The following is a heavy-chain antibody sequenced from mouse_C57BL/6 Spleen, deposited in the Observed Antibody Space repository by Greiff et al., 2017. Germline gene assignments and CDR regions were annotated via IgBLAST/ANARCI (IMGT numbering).Heavy chain of an antibody. J-gene: IGHJ4*01. D-gene: IGHD2-12*01. CDR1: GFTFSDYG. Sequence: DVKLVESGGGLVKPGGSLKLSCAASGFTFSDYGMHWVRQAPEKGLEWVAYISSGSSTIYYADTVKGRFTISRDNAKNTLFLQMTSLRSEDTAMYCCARPPYSLYAMDYWGQGTSVTVSS. CDR3: ARPPYSLYAMDY. CDR2: ISSGSSTI. V-gene: IGHV5-17*01.